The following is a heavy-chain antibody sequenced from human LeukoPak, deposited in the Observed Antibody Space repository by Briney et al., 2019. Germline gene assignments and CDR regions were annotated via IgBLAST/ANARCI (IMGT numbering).Heavy chain of an antibody. V-gene: IGHV1-18*01. CDR2: ISAYNGNT. CDR1: GYTFTSYG. Sequence: ASAKVSCKASGYTFTSYGISWVRQAPGQGLEWMGWISAYNGNTNYAQKLQGRVTMTTDTSTSTAYMELRSLRSDDTAVYYCARDLLWGLRFLEWSTTFDYWGQGTLVTVSS. J-gene: IGHJ4*02. CDR3: ARDLLWGLRFLEWSTTFDY. D-gene: IGHD3-3*01.